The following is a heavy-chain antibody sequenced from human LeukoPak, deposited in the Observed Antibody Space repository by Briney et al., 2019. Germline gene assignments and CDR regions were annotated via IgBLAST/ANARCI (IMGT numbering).Heavy chain of an antibody. CDR2: ISGSGGST. D-gene: IGHD2-21*01. J-gene: IGHJ2*01. CDR3: AKDGAGGGRRLIIVVAPHPYWYFDL. Sequence: GGSLRLSCAASGFTFSSYAMSWVRQAPGKGLEWVSAISGSGGSTYYADSVKGRFTISRDNSKNTLYLQMNSLRAEDTAVYYCAKDGAGGGRRLIIVVAPHPYWYFDLWGRGTLVTVSS. V-gene: IGHV3-23*01. CDR1: GFTFSSYA.